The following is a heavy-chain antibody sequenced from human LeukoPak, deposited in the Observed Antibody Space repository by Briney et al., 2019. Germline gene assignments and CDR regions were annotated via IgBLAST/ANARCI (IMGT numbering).Heavy chain of an antibody. Sequence: PGGSLRLSCAASGFTFSSYAMSWVRQAPGKGLEWVSAISGSGGSTYYADSVKGRFTISRDNAKNSLYLQMNSLRAEDTAVYYCARWRLSGSSKFYYYYMDVWGKGTTVTVSS. CDR1: GFTFSSYA. CDR3: ARWRLSGSSKFYYYYMDV. J-gene: IGHJ6*03. CDR2: ISGSGGST. V-gene: IGHV3-23*01. D-gene: IGHD1-26*01.